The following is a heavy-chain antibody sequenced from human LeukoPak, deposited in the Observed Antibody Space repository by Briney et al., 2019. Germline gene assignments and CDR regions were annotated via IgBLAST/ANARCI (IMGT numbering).Heavy chain of an antibody. CDR3: ARNLTTSMAYYFDC. Sequence: GGSLRLSCAASGFTFSSYAMNWVRQAPGKGLEWVSFMSSSGSYIYYADSVKGRFTISRDNAKNSLYLQMNSLRAEDTAVYYCARNLTTSMAYYFDCWGQGTLVTVSS. CDR1: GFTFSSYA. J-gene: IGHJ4*02. D-gene: IGHD5-18*01. V-gene: IGHV3-21*01. CDR2: MSSSGSYI.